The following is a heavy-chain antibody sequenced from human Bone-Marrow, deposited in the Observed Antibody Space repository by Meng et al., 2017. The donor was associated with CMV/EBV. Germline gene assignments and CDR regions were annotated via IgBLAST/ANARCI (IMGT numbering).Heavy chain of an antibody. J-gene: IGHJ4*02. V-gene: IGHV3-21*01. CDR1: GFTFSSYT. CDR2: ISSSSSYI. Sequence: GGSLRLSCAASGFTFSSYTINWVRQAPGKGLEWVSCISSSSSYIYYADSVKGRFTISRDNANNSLYLQMNSLRAEDTAVYYCAREGYYYNSGEFADWGQGNLVNVAS. D-gene: IGHD3-22*01. CDR3: AREGYYYNSGEFAD.